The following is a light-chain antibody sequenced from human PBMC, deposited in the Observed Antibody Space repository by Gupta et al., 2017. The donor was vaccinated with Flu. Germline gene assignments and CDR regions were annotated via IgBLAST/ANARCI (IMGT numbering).Light chain of an antibody. CDR3: QQSYSTPLT. CDR1: QTISSY. J-gene: IGKJ4*01. Sequence: DIQMTQSPSSLSASVGDRVTITCRASQTISSYLNWYQQKPGRAPKLLIYGGSGSGTDFTLTISSLQPEDFATYYCQQSYSTPLTFGGGTKVEIE. V-gene: IGKV1-39*01.